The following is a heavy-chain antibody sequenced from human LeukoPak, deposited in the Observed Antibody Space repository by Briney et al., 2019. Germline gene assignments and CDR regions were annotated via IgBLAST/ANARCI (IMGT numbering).Heavy chain of an antibody. CDR3: ASPDYGGNSVDY. Sequence: PSETLSLTCTVSGGSISSSSYYWGWIRQPPGKGLEWIGSIYYSGSTYYNPSLKSRVTISVDTSKNQFSLKLSSVTAADTAVYYCASPDYGGNSVDYWGQGTLVTVSS. V-gene: IGHV4-39*01. CDR2: IYYSGST. D-gene: IGHD4-23*01. J-gene: IGHJ4*02. CDR1: GGSISSSSYY.